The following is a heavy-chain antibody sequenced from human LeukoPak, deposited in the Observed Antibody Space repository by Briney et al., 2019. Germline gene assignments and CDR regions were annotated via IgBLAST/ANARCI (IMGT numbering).Heavy chain of an antibody. CDR2: FNPTYSIT. V-gene: IGHV1-46*01. D-gene: IGHD3-9*01. J-gene: IGHJ3*02. CDR1: GYTFTGYY. Sequence: ASVKVSCKASGYTFTGYYMHWLRQAPGQGFEWMGIFNPTYSITTYAPTFEGRVTMTSDMSTSTFYMDLNTLRSEDTAVYFCAKDPRNILTGDFDDFDIWGQGTMVIVSS. CDR3: AKDPRNILTGDFDDFDI.